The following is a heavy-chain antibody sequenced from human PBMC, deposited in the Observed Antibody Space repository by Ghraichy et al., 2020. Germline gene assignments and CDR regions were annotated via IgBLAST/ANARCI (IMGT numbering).Heavy chain of an antibody. J-gene: IGHJ4*02. CDR3: ARDLVTMVQGVVTNYFDY. CDR1: GGSISRYY. Sequence: SETLSLTCTVSGGSISRYYWSWIRQAPGKGLEWIGYVYDIGNTNYNPSLKSRVTISVDTSKNQFFLKLSSVTAADTAVYYCARDLVTMVQGVVTNYFDYWGQGTLVTVSS. V-gene: IGHV4-59*01. D-gene: IGHD3-10*01. CDR2: VYDIGNT.